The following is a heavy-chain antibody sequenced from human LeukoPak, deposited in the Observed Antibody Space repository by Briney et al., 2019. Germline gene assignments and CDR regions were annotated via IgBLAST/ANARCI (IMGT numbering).Heavy chain of an antibody. V-gene: IGHV4-59*11. CDR2: VFSTGCP. J-gene: IGHJ5*02. D-gene: IGHD3-10*01. CDR3: ARARYYSDAGSYFIDQ. CDR1: VGSISGHY. Sequence: PSETLSLPCTVSVGSISGHYWSWIRQSPEKGLKSIAYVFSTGCPNYNPSLESRGTISVDTSKNQISLTLISVTAADTALYYCARARYYSDAGSYFIDQWGQGTPVTVSS.